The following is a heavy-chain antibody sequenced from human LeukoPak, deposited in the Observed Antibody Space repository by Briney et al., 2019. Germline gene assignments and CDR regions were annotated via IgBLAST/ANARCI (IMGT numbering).Heavy chain of an antibody. D-gene: IGHD4-17*01. V-gene: IGHV3-7*01. CDR2: IKEDGSEK. J-gene: IGHJ4*02. CDR1: GFTFGSYW. Sequence: GGSLRPSCPASGFTFGSYWMSWVRQAPGKGLEWVADIKEDGSEKYYVDSAKGRFTISRDNAKNSLYLQMNSLRAEDTAVYYCARDTVTTPIPFDYWGQGTLVTVSS. CDR3: ARDTVTTPIPFDY.